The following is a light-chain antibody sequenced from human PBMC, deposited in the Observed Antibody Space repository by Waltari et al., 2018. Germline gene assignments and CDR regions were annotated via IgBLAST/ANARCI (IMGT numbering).Light chain of an antibody. CDR1: SSHLGRNS. V-gene: IGLV1-47*01. J-gene: IGLJ2*01. CDR3: AAWDDSLSGVA. CDR2: RNN. Sequence: QSVLTQPPSASGTPGQRVTISCSGTSSHLGRNSVHWYQQLPGTAPKLLIYRNNQWPSGVPDRFSGSKSGTSASLAISGLRSEDEADYFCAAWDDSLSGVAFGGGTKLTVL.